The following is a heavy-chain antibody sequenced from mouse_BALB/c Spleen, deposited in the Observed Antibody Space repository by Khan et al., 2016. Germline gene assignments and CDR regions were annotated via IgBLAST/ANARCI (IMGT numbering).Heavy chain of an antibody. V-gene: IGHV1-9*01. CDR3: ARGAS. CDR2: ILPGTDST. Sequence: QVRLQQSGADLMKPGASVKISCKASGYTFSRYWIEWIKERPGHGLEWIGEILPGTDSTNYNDKFKGKAAFTAESSSSTAYIQLNSLTSEDSAVYYCARGASWGQGTLVTVSA. CDR1: GYTFSRYW. J-gene: IGHJ3*01.